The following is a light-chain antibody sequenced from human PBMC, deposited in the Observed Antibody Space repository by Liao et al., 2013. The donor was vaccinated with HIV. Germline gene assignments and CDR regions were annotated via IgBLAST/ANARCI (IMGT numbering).Light chain of an antibody. CDR2: QDS. J-gene: IGLJ1*01. V-gene: IGLV3-1*01. Sequence: SYELTQPPSVSVAAGKTARLTCGGDDIRGKSVHWYQQRPGQSPVLVIYQDSQRPSGIPERFSGSKSGNTATLTISGTQTMDEADYYCQAWDTSTHVFGTGTKVTVL. CDR3: QAWDTSTHV. CDR1: DIRGKS.